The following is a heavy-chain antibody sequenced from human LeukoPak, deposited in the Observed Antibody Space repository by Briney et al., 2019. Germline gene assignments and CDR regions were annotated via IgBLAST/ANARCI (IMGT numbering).Heavy chain of an antibody. CDR3: ARGRITMVRGVNY. CDR1: GYTFTAYY. Sequence: ASVKVSCKASGYTFTAYYMHWVRQASGQGLEWMGWINPNSGGTNYAQKFQGRVTMTRDTSISTAYMELSRLRSDDTAVYYCARGRITMVRGVNYWGQGTLVTVSS. D-gene: IGHD3-10*01. J-gene: IGHJ4*02. V-gene: IGHV1-2*02. CDR2: INPNSGGT.